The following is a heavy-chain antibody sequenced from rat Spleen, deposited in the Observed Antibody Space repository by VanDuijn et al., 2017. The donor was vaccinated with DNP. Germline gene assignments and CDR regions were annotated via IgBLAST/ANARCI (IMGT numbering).Heavy chain of an antibody. CDR2: INTDGGST. D-gene: IGHD1-11*01. V-gene: IGHV5-58*01. Sequence: EVQLVESGGGLVPPGRSLKLSCVASGFTFSSYWMYWIRQAPGKGLEWVASINTDGGSTYYPDSVKGRITISRDNAENTVYLQMNSLRSEDTATYYCAKGGDYGGFDYWGQGVMVTVSS. J-gene: IGHJ2*01. CDR1: GFTFSSYW. CDR3: AKGGDYGGFDY.